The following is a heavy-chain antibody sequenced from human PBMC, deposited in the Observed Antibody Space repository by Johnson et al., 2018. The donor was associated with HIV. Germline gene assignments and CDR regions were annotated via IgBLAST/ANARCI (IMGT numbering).Heavy chain of an antibody. V-gene: IGHV3-9*01. J-gene: IGHJ3*02. CDR3: AKASYAFDI. CDR2: ISWNSGSI. CDR1: GFTFDDYA. Sequence: VQLVESGGGLVQPGRSLRLSCAASGFTFDDYAMHWVRQAPGKGLEWVSGISWNSGSIGYADSVKGRFTISRDNSKNTLYLQMNSLRAEDTAVYYCAKASYAFDIWGQGTMVTVSS.